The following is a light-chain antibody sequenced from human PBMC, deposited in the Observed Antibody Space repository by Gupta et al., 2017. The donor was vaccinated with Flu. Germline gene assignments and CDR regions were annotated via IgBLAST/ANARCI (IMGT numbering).Light chain of an antibody. J-gene: IGKJ3*01. CDR3: QRYNHSPPGVT. V-gene: IGKV1-33*01. Sequence: DIQMTQSPSYLSASVGDRDTITCQVSQGISDHLNWYQQREGQAPNLLVYDALNLETGAPSRFSGGGSGTHFTLSISSLQPEDYEIYYCQRYNHSPPGVTFGPGTKV. CDR1: QGISDH. CDR2: DAL.